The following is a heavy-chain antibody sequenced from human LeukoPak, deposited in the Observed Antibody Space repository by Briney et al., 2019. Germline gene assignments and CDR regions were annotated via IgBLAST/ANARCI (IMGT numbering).Heavy chain of an antibody. Sequence: PSETLSLTCTVSGGSISSYYWSWIRQPPGKGLEWIGYIYYSGSTNYNPSLKSRVTISVDTSKNQFSLKLSSVTAADTAVYYCARGFGYSNYVCAFDIWGQGTMVTVSS. CDR1: GGSISSYY. CDR3: ARGFGYSNYVCAFDI. J-gene: IGHJ3*02. V-gene: IGHV4-59*01. CDR2: IYYSGST. D-gene: IGHD4-11*01.